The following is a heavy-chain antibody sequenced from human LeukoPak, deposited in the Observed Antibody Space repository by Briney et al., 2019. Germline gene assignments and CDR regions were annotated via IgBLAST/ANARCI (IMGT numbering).Heavy chain of an antibody. CDR2: IRSSGSGGST. CDR3: ARPPHSSGWPSDDAFDI. CDR1: GFTFSSYA. V-gene: IGHV3-23*01. Sequence: PGGSLRLSCAASGFTFSSYAMNWVRQAPGKGLEWVSVIRSSGSGGSTYYADSVKGRFTISRDNAKNSLYLQMNSLRAEDTAVYYCARPPHSSGWPSDDAFDIWGQGTMVTVSS. J-gene: IGHJ3*02. D-gene: IGHD6-19*01.